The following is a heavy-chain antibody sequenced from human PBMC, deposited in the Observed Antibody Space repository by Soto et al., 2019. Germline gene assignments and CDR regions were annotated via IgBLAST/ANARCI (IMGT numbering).Heavy chain of an antibody. CDR3: ARYIAVGLVDY. V-gene: IGHV1-18*01. CDR2: ISAYNGNT. CDR1: GYTFTSYG. Sequence: QVQLVQSGAEVKKPGASVKVSCKASGYTFTSYGIIWVRQAPGQGLEWMGWISAYNGNTKSAQQLQGRVNMTTDTSTSTAYMELRSMRTDDTAVYYCARYIAVGLVDYWGQGTLVTVSS. D-gene: IGHD2-15*01. J-gene: IGHJ4*02.